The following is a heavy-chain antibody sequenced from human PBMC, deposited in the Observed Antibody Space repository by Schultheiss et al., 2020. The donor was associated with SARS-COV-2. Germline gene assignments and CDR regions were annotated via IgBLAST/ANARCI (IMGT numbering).Heavy chain of an antibody. CDR1: GGSFSGYY. J-gene: IGHJ4*02. D-gene: IGHD3-22*01. Sequence: SETLSLTCAVYGGSFSGYYWSWIRQHPGKGLEWIGSVFYTGSAGTTYYNPSLKSRVTISVDTSKNQFSLKLSSVTAADTAVYYCARHILVVYFDYWGQGTLVTVSS. V-gene: IGHV4-34*12. CDR3: ARHILVVYFDY. CDR2: VFYTGSAGTT.